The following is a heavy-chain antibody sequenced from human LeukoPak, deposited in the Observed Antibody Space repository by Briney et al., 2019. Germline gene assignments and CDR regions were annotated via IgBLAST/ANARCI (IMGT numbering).Heavy chain of an antibody. CDR3: AIMHPYYDCRGYWDQ. CDR1: GFTFSDYY. V-gene: IGHV3-11*03. CDR2: ISISGGST. D-gene: IGHD3-22*01. Sequence: GGSLRLSCAASGFTFSDYYMSWIRQAPGKGLEWLSCISISGGSTTYADSVKGRFTISRDNPRNTLYMEMNSLRVEDTAVYYCAIMHPYYDCRGYWDQWGQGTLVTVTS. J-gene: IGHJ4*02.